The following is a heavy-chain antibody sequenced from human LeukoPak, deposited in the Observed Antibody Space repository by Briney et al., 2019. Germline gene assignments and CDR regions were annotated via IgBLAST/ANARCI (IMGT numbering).Heavy chain of an antibody. CDR2: ISSSGVST. D-gene: IGHD6-6*01. CDR1: GFTFTTYA. J-gene: IGHJ4*02. V-gene: IGHV3-23*01. Sequence: GGSLRLSCAASGFTFTTYAMSWVRQAPGKGLEWVSAISSSGVSTYYADSVQGRFTISRDSSKNTLYLQMNSLRADDTAVYYCAKDHSSSSWDYWGQGTLVTVSS. CDR3: AKDHSSSSWDY.